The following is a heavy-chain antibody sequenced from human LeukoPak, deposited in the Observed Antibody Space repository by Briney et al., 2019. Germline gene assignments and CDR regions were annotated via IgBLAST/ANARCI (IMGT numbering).Heavy chain of an antibody. Sequence: PSQTLSLTCTVSGGSISSGSYYWSWIRQPAGKGLEWIGRIYTSGSTNYNPSLKSRVTISVDTSKNQFSLKLTSVTAADTAVYFCARTRIAAVGTAFDPWGQGTLVTVSS. CDR3: ARTRIAAVGTAFDP. V-gene: IGHV4-61*02. D-gene: IGHD6-13*01. CDR2: IYTSGST. CDR1: GGSISSGSYY. J-gene: IGHJ5*02.